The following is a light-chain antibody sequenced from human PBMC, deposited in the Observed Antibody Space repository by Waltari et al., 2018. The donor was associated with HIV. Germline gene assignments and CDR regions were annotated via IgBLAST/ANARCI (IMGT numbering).Light chain of an antibody. CDR2: KAS. Sequence: DIQMTQSPSTLSSSVGDRVTITCRASQSISNWLAWYQQKPGKAPNLLIYKASSLESGVPSRFSGSGSGTEFTLTISSLQPDDLATYYCQQYDSYPWTFGQGTKVEIK. J-gene: IGKJ1*01. CDR3: QQYDSYPWT. CDR1: QSISNW. V-gene: IGKV1-5*03.